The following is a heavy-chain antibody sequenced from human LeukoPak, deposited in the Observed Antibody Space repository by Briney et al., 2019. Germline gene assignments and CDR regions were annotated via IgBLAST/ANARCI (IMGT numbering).Heavy chain of an antibody. D-gene: IGHD3-16*02. CDR2: ISGGGETT. CDR1: GFTFNNYA. CDR3: AKVPTITLGGVIVTPYYFDY. J-gene: IGHJ4*02. V-gene: IGHV3-23*01. Sequence: GGSLRLSCAASGFTFNNYAMNWVRQAPGKGLEWVSSISGGGETTYYADSVKGRFTISRDNSKNTLYLQMNSLRAEDTAVYYCAKVPTITLGGVIVTPYYFDYWGQGTLVTVSS.